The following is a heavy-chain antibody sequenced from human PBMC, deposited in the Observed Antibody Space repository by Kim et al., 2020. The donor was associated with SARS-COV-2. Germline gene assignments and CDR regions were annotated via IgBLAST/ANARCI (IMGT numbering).Heavy chain of an antibody. V-gene: IGHV4-34*01. Sequence: SETLYLTCAVYGGSFSGYYWSWIRQPPGKGLEWIGEINHSGSTNYNPSLKSRVTISVDTSKNQFSLKLSSVTAADTADYYCARFKEEVSMIVVVISAVSSYADYWGQGTLVTVSS. CDR2: INHSGST. CDR1: GGSFSGYY. CDR3: ARFKEEVSMIVVVISAVSSYADY. J-gene: IGHJ4*02. D-gene: IGHD3-22*01.